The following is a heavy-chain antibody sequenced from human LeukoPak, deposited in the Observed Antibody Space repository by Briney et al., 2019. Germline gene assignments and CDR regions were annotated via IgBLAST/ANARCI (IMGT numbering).Heavy chain of an antibody. Sequence: PGGSLRLSCAASGFTFSSYGMHWVRQAPGKGLEWVAVISYDGSNKYYADSGKGRFTISRDNSKNTLYLQMNSLRAEDTAVYYCAKDPHCSSTSCYADYDFWSGTPGGGMDVWGQGTTVTVSS. D-gene: IGHD2-2*01. CDR1: GFTFSSYG. CDR3: AKDPHCSSTSCYADYDFWSGTPGGGMDV. V-gene: IGHV3-30*18. J-gene: IGHJ6*02. CDR2: ISYDGSNK.